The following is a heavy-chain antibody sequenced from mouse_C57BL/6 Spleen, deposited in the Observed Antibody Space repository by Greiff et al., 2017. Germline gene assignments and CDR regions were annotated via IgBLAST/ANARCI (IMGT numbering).Heavy chain of an antibody. CDR1: GYAFSSSW. J-gene: IGHJ3*01. CDR3: ARSYSNYETY. CDR2: IYPGDGDT. Sequence: VQLQQSGPELVRPGASVKISCKASGYAFSSSWMNWVKQRPGKGLEWIGRIYPGDGDTNYNGKFKGKATLTADKSSSTAYMQLSSLTSEDSAVYFCARSYSNYETYWGQGTLVTVSA. V-gene: IGHV1-82*01. D-gene: IGHD2-5*01.